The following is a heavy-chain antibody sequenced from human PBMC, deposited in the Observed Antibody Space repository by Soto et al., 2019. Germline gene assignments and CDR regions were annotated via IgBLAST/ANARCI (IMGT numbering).Heavy chain of an antibody. CDR3: ARGVYCSSTSCYGNWFDP. Sequence: VGSLRLSCAASGFTFSSYWMSWVRQAPGKGLEWVANIKQDGSEKYYVDSVKGRFTISRDNAKNSLYLQMNSLRAEDTAVYYCARGVYCSSTSCYGNWFDPWGQGTLVTVSS. V-gene: IGHV3-7*01. CDR2: IKQDGSEK. CDR1: GFTFSSYW. D-gene: IGHD2-2*01. J-gene: IGHJ5*02.